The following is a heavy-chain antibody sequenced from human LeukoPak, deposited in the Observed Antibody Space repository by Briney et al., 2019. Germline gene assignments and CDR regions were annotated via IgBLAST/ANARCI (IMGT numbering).Heavy chain of an antibody. CDR3: ERSIAARLVWFDP. CDR2: INHSGST. CDR1: GGSFSGYY. J-gene: IGHJ5*02. D-gene: IGHD6-6*01. V-gene: IGHV4-34*01. Sequence: SETLSLTCAVSGGSFSGYYWSWIRQPPGKGLEWIGEINHSGSTNYNPSLKSRVTISLDTSKNHFSLKLSSVPAADTAVYYCERSIAARLVWFDPWGQGTLVTVSS.